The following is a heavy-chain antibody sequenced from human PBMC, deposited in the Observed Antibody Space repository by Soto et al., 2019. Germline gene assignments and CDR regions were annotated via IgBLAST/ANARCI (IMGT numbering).Heavy chain of an antibody. D-gene: IGHD2-8*01. J-gene: IGHJ4*02. CDR2: IAVGSGYT. CDR1: GFTFTSSA. V-gene: IGHV1-58*01. CDR3: AADATAWSQMVPSDF. Sequence: ASVKVSCKASGFTFTSSAFQWVRQARGQRLEWIGWIAVGSGYTNYAQRFQDRVTLTRDMSTATTYMELSRLTSEDTAIYYCAADATAWSQMVPSDFWGQRTLVTVSS.